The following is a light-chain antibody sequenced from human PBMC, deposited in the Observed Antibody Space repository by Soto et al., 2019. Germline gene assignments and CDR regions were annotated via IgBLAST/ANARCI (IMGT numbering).Light chain of an antibody. V-gene: IGKV3-15*01. Sequence: EIVMTQSPGTLSVSPGEGATLSCRASQSVSSNLAWYQQKPGQAPRLLIYGASTRATGIPARFSGSGSETEFTLTISSLQSEDFAVYYCQQFYNWPRTFGQGTKV. CDR3: QQFYNWPRT. CDR1: QSVSSN. J-gene: IGKJ1*01. CDR2: GAS.